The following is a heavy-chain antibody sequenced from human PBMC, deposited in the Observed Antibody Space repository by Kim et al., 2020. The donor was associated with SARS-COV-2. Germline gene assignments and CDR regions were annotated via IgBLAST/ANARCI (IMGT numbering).Heavy chain of an antibody. CDR1: GFTFSSYG. V-gene: IGHV3-33*05. Sequence: GGSLRLSCAASGFTFSSYGMHWVRQAPGKGLEWVAVISYDGSNKYYADSVKGRFTISRDNSKNTLYLQMNSLRAEDTAVYYCASGLGMRGDGSGSYYPFDYWGQGTLVTVSS. CDR2: ISYDGSNK. CDR3: ASGLGMRGDGSGSYYPFDY. D-gene: IGHD3-10*01. J-gene: IGHJ4*02.